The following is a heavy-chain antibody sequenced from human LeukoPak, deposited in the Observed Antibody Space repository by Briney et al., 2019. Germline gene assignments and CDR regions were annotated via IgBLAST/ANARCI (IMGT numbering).Heavy chain of an antibody. J-gene: IGHJ4*02. V-gene: IGHV4-30-4*08. Sequence: SETLSLTCTVSGGSISSGDYYWSWIRQPPGKGLEWIGYIYYSGSTYYNPSLKSRVTISVDTSKNQFSLKLSSVTAADTAVYYCTRHVYYGSGMSDWGQGTLVTVSS. D-gene: IGHD3-10*01. CDR1: GGSISSGDYY. CDR3: TRHVYYGSGMSD. CDR2: IYYSGST.